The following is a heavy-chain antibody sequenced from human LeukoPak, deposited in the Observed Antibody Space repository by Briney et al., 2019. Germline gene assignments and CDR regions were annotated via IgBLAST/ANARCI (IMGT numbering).Heavy chain of an antibody. CDR1: GGSISSYY. CDR3: ARDPDY. CDR2: IYYSGST. Sequence: SETLSLTCTVSGGSISSYYWSWIRQPPGKGLEWIGYIYYSGSTNHNPSLKSRVTISVDTSKNQFSLKLSSVTAADTAVYYCARDPDYWGQGTLVTVSS. J-gene: IGHJ4*02. V-gene: IGHV4-59*01.